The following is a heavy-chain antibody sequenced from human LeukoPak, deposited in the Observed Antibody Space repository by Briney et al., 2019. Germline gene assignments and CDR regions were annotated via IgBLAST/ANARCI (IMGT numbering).Heavy chain of an antibody. CDR2: IKLDGSEK. D-gene: IGHD3-3*01. Sequence: GGSLRLSCAVSGLTLSNYWMNWVRQAPGKGLEWVANIKLDGSEKNYVDSVKGRFTISRDNTKNSLYLQMNSLRVEDTAVFYCARDQYDTWSRRGNFDSWGQGTLVIVSS. CDR1: GLTLSNYW. V-gene: IGHV3-7*03. J-gene: IGHJ4*02. CDR3: ARDQYDTWSRRGNFDS.